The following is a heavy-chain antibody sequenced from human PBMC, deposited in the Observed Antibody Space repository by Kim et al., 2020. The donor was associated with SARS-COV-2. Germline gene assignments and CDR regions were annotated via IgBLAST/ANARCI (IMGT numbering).Heavy chain of an antibody. CDR3: ARVETYYYDSRGLRFDP. J-gene: IGHJ5*02. Sequence: SETLSLTCTVSGGSISSSSYYWGWIRQPPGKGLEWLGNIYYSGSTYYNPSLESRVTISVDTSKNQFSLKLTSVTAAYTAVYYCARVETYYYDSRGLRFDP. V-gene: IGHV4-39*07. D-gene: IGHD3-22*01. CDR1: GGSISSSSYY. CDR2: IYYSGST.